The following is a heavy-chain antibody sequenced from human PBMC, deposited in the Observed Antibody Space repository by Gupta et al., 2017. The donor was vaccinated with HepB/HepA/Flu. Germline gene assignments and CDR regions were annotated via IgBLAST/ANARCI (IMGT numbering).Heavy chain of an antibody. CDR2: ISYDGSQK. CDR3: ARHDSVARLDI. Sequence: QVQLVQSGGKLVQPGKSLRLSCQVSGLSFKSYAMHWVRQAPGKGLEWVTLISYDGSQKYYADSVRGRFTVSRDNPKNTLYLEMDNVRVEDTAVYYCARHDSVARLDIWGQGSLVTVSS. V-gene: IGHV3-30*04. CDR1: GLSFKSYA. J-gene: IGHJ4*02. D-gene: IGHD1-1*01.